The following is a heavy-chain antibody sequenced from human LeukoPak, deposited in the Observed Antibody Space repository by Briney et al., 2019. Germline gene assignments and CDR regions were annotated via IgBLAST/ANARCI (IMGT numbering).Heavy chain of an antibody. CDR3: ARYYDFRMGGPYYYYGMDV. D-gene: IGHD3-3*01. CDR1: GYTFTSYG. CDR2: ISAYNGNT. V-gene: IGHV1-18*01. J-gene: IGHJ6*02. Sequence: ASVKVSCKASGYTFTSYGISWVRQAPGQGLEWMGWISAYNGNTNYAQKLQGRVTMTTDTSTSTAYMELRSLRSDDTAVYYCARYYDFRMGGPYYYYGMDVWGQGTTVTVS.